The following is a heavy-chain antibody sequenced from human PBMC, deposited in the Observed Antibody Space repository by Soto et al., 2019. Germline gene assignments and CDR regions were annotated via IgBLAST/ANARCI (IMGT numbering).Heavy chain of an antibody. D-gene: IGHD3-10*01. CDR3: ARKDYYGSGIYYFDS. J-gene: IGHJ4*02. Sequence: QVQLVQSGPEVMKPGASVKLSCEASGYTFTRYPIHWVRQAPGQGLEWMGWLNPANGDTGYSQNFQGRVTITRDTSASTAYMEMKSLRNEDRAVYYCARKDYYGSGIYYFDSWGQGTQVTVSS. CDR2: LNPANGDT. V-gene: IGHV1-3*01. CDR1: GYTFTRYP.